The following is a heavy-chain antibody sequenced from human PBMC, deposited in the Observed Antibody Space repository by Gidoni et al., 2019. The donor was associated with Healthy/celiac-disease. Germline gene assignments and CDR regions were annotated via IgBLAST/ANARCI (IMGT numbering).Heavy chain of an antibody. Sequence: HVQLQESGPGLVKPAATLPLTCTVSCYSISSGYYWGGIRQPPGKGLEWIGSIEHSGSTYANPSLKSRVTISVDTSKDQFSLKLSSVTAADTAVYYCARGGYSDDYWGQGTLGHRLL. V-gene: IGHV4-38-2*02. D-gene: IGHD5-12*01. J-gene: IGHJ4*02. CDR2: IEHSGST. CDR1: CYSISSGYY. CDR3: ARGGYSDDY.